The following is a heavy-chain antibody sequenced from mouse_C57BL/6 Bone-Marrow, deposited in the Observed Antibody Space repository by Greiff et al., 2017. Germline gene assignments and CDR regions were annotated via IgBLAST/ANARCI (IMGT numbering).Heavy chain of an antibody. J-gene: IGHJ3*01. D-gene: IGHD1-1*01. CDR2: IFPGSGST. Sequence: QVQLKQSGPELVKPGASVKISCKASGYTFTDYYINWVKQRPGQGLEWIGWIFPGSGSTYYNEKFKGKAPLTVDKSSSTAYMLLSSLTSEDSAVYFCARRDYGSSLFAYWGQGTLVTVSA. V-gene: IGHV1-75*01. CDR3: ARRDYGSSLFAY. CDR1: GYTFTDYY.